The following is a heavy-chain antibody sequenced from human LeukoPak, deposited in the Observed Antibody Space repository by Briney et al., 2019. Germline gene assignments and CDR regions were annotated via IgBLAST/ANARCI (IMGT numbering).Heavy chain of an antibody. CDR1: GFILRDYG. V-gene: IGHV3-30*02. J-gene: IGHJ4*02. Sequence: PGGSLRLSCTASGFILRDYGMHWVRQAPGKGLGWVSFGRFGGSGKYYADSVKGRFIISRDDSENTLYLQLNSLRVEDTGLYYCAKEGGVGGLDYWGQGTLVTVSA. CDR2: GRFGGSGK. CDR3: AKEGGVGGLDY. D-gene: IGHD3-16*01.